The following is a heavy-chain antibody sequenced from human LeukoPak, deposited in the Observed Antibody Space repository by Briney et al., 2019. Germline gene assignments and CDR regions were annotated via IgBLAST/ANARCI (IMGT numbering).Heavy chain of an antibody. CDR1: GFTFSRYG. CDR2: ISSSGGSI. J-gene: IGHJ4*02. V-gene: IGHV3-48*02. Sequence: GGPLRLSCAASGFTFSRYGMNWVRQTPGKGLEWVSYISSSGGSIYYADSVKGRFTISRDNAKNSLYLQMNSLRDEDTAVYYCERSPARGYSYGFFDYWGQGTLVTVSS. CDR3: ERSPARGYSYGFFDY. D-gene: IGHD5-18*01.